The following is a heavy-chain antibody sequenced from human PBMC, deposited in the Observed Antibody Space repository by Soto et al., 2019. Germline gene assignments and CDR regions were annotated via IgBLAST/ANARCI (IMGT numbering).Heavy chain of an antibody. CDR1: GFTFSSYG. V-gene: IGHV3-30*18. CDR2: ISYDGSNK. CDR3: GKEYCGGDCSYHYYVMDV. J-gene: IGHJ6*02. Sequence: PGGSLRLSCAASGFTFSSYGMHWVRQAPGKGLEWVAVISYDGSNKYYADSVKGRFTISRDNSKNTLYLQMNSLRAEDTDVYYFGKEYCGGDCSYHYYVMDVWGQGTTVTVSS. D-gene: IGHD2-21*02.